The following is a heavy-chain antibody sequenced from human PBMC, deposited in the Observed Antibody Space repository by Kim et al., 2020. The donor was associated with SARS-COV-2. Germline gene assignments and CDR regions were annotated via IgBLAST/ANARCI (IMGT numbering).Heavy chain of an antibody. CDR3: ARLGPVTANYYYGMDV. V-gene: IGHV3-53*01. D-gene: IGHD2-21*02. Sequence: SVRRRFTISRGNSRNTVYLQMNSLRAEDTAVYYCARLGPVTANYYYGMDVWGQGTTVTVSS. J-gene: IGHJ6*02.